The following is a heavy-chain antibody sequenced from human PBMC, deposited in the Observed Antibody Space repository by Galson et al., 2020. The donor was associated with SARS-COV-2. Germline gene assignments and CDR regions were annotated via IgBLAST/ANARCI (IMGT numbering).Heavy chain of an antibody. D-gene: IGHD1-1*01. Sequence: SETLSLTCTVSGGSISSSSYYWGWIRQPPGKGREWIGSSYYSASTYYNPSIKSRVTISVDTSKNQFSLKLSSVTAADTAVYYCARRGKRVGNWDETWFDPWGQGTLVTVSS. V-gene: IGHV4-39*01. CDR2: SYYSAST. J-gene: IGHJ5*02. CDR3: ARRGKRVGNWDETWFDP. CDR1: GGSISSSSYY.